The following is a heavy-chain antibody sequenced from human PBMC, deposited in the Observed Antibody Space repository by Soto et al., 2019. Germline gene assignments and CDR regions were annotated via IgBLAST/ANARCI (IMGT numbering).Heavy chain of an antibody. V-gene: IGHV1-2*04. D-gene: IGHD3-3*01. CDR3: ARVATIFGVVPDY. CDR2: INPNGGGT. CDR1: GYTFTGYY. Sequence: ASVKVSCEASGYTFTGYYIHWVRQAPGQGLEWMGWINPNGGGTNYAQKFQDWVTMTRDTSISTAYMELSRLKSDDTAVYYCARVATIFGVVPDYWGQGTLVTVSS. J-gene: IGHJ4*02.